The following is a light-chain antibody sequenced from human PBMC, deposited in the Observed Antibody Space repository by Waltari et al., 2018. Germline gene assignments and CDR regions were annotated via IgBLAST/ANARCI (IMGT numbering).Light chain of an antibody. V-gene: IGLV3-25*03. Sequence: SYELTQPPSVSVSPGQTARITCSGDALPKQYSHWYQQKPGQAPVLVIYKDTERPSGIPERFSGSXSGTIVTLTISGVQAEDEADYYCQSANSSGTYWVFGGGTKLTVL. J-gene: IGLJ3*02. CDR3: QSANSSGTYWV. CDR1: ALPKQY. CDR2: KDT.